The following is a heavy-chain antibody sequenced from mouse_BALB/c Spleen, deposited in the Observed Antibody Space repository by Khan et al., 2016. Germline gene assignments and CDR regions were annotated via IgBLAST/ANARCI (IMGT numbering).Heavy chain of an antibody. Sequence: VQLKQSGAELVRPGALVKLSCKASGFNIKDYYMHWVKQRPEQGLEWIGWIDPENGNTIYDPKFQGKASITADTSSNTAYLQLSSLTSEDTAVYYCARKERAWYAYWGQGTLVTVSA. CDR1: GFNIKDYY. J-gene: IGHJ3*01. CDR3: ARKERAWYAY. V-gene: IGHV14-1*02. CDR2: IDPENGNT.